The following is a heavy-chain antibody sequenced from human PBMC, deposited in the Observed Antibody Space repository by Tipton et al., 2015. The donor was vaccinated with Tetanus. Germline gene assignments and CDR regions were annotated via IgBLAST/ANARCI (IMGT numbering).Heavy chain of an antibody. D-gene: IGHD3-22*01. CDR3: ARDRSDYYDSSGYYPDAFDI. V-gene: IGHV1-69*01. J-gene: IGHJ3*02. CDR2: IIPIFGTA. Sequence: QPGPEVKKPGSSVKVSCKASGGTFSSYAISWVRQAPGQGLEWMGGIIPIFGTANYAQKFQGRVTITADESTSTAYMELSSLRSEDTAVYYCARDRSDYYDSSGYYPDAFDIWGQGTMVTVSS. CDR1: GGTFSSYA.